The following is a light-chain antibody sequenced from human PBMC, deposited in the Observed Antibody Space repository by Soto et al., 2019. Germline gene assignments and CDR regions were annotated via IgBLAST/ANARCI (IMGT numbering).Light chain of an antibody. Sequence: DIQMTQSPSTLSSSVGDRVAITCRASQSINNWLAWYQQKPGKAPKLLIYDASSLESGVPSRFSGSGSGTEFTLTISSLQPDDFATYYCQQYNSYLFTFGQGTKVEIK. J-gene: IGKJ2*01. CDR2: DAS. CDR1: QSINNW. V-gene: IGKV1-5*01. CDR3: QQYNSYLFT.